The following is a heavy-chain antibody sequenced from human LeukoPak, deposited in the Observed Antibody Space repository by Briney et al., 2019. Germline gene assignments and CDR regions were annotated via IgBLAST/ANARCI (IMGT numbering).Heavy chain of an antibody. Sequence: GGSQRLSCAASGFTFSSYVMSWVRQVPGKGLEWVSAIGGSGASTYYADSVKGRFTISRDNSKNTVYLQMNSLRAEDTAVYYCAQGIWFGDIGGEYYFDYWGQGTLVTVSS. J-gene: IGHJ4*02. CDR1: GFTFSSYV. CDR2: IGGSGAST. CDR3: AQGIWFGDIGGEYYFDY. V-gene: IGHV3-23*01. D-gene: IGHD3-10*01.